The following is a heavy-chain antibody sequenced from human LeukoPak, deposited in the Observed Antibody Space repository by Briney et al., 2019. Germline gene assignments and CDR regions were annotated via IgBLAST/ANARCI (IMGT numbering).Heavy chain of an antibody. CDR3: AREGYSIAAPFDY. CDR1: GFTFSSYS. J-gene: IGHJ4*02. Sequence: GGSLRLSCAASGFTFSSYSMNWVRQAPGKGLEWVSSISSSSSYIYYADSVKGRFTISRDNAKNSLYLQMNSLRAEDTAVYYCAREGYSIAAPFDYWGQRTLVTVA. CDR2: ISSSSSYI. V-gene: IGHV3-21*01. D-gene: IGHD6-6*01.